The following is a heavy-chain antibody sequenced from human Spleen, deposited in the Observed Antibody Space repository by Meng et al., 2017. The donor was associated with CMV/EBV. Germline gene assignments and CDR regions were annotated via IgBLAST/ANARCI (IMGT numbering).Heavy chain of an antibody. V-gene: IGHV3-21*01. Sequence: GGSLRLSCAASGFIVSSNYMKWVRQAPGKGLEWVSSISSSSSYIYYADSVKGRFTISRDNAKNSLYLQMNSLRAEDTAVYYCAREGMATIDAFDIWGQGTMVTVSS. CDR2: ISSSSSYI. J-gene: IGHJ3*02. CDR3: AREGMATIDAFDI. D-gene: IGHD5-24*01. CDR1: GFIVSSNY.